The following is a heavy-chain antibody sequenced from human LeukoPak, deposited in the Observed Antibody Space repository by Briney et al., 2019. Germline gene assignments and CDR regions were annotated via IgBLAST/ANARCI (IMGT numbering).Heavy chain of an antibody. Sequence: SETLSLTCTVSGGSISSYYWSWIRQPPGKGLEWIGYMYYSGSTTYSPSLKSRVTISVDTSKKQFSLKLSSVTAADTAVYYCARHRGAYCSGGTCYSSYYFDSWGRGTLVTVSS. V-gene: IGHV4-59*08. CDR2: MYYSGST. J-gene: IGHJ4*02. CDR3: ARHRGAYCSGGTCYSSYYFDS. D-gene: IGHD2-15*01. CDR1: GGSISSYY.